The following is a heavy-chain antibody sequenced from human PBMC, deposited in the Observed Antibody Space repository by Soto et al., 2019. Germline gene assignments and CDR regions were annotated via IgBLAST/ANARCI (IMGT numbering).Heavy chain of an antibody. V-gene: IGHV3-9*01. J-gene: IGHJ4*02. Sequence: EVQLVESGGGLVQPGRSLRLSCAASGFTFDDYAMHWVRQAPGKGLEWVSGISWNSGSIGYADSVKGRFNISRDNAKNSLYLQMNSLRAEDTALYYCAKDFSGYDYYGLGYFDYGGQGTLVTVSS. CDR3: AKDFSGYDYYGLGYFDY. CDR2: ISWNSGSI. D-gene: IGHD5-12*01. CDR1: GFTFDDYA.